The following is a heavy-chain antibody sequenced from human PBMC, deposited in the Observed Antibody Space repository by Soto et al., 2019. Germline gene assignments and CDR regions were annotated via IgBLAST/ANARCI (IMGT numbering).Heavy chain of an antibody. V-gene: IGHV4-59*01. CDR2: IYYSGST. D-gene: IGHD7-27*01. J-gene: IGHJ6*02. CDR1: GGSISSYY. Sequence: QVQLQESGPGLVKPSETLSLTCTVSGGSISSYYWSWIRQPPGKGLEWIGYIYYSGSTNYNPSLKRRVTLSVDTSKNQFSLKLSSVTAADTAVYYCARGVGTYGMDVWGQGTMVTVSS. CDR3: ARGVGTYGMDV.